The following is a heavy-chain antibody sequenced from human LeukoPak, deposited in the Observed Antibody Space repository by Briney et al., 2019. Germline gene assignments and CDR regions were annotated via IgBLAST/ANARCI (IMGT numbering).Heavy chain of an antibody. Sequence: GGSLRLSCAASGFTFSSYSMNWVSQAPGKGLEWVSYISSSSSTIYYADSVKGRFTISRDNAKNSLYLQMNSLRDEDTAVYYCATRDRVLRYFDWFQVWGQGTLVTVSS. D-gene: IGHD3-9*01. CDR1: GFTFSSYS. J-gene: IGHJ4*02. CDR2: ISSSSSTI. CDR3: ATRDRVLRYFDWFQV. V-gene: IGHV3-48*02.